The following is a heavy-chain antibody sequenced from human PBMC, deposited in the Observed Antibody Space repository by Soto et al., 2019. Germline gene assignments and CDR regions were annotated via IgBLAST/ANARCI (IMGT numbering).Heavy chain of an antibody. Sequence: GSLRLSCAASGFTFSTYTMHWVRQAPGKGLEWVADISYDGINKYFADSVKGRFTISRDNSKNTLYLQMNSLRADDTAVYYCAKAARGYTSGWYEYYFDYWGQGTLVTVSS. D-gene: IGHD6-19*01. CDR3: AKAARGYTSGWYEYYFDY. V-gene: IGHV3-30-3*01. CDR2: ISYDGINK. J-gene: IGHJ4*02. CDR1: GFTFSTYT.